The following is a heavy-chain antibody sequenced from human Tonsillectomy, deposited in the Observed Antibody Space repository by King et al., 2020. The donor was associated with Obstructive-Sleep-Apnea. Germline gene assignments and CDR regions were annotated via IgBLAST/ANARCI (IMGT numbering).Heavy chain of an antibody. V-gene: IGHV2-26*01. CDR2: IFSNDEK. Sequence: TLKESGPVLVKPTETLTLTCTVSGFSLSNARMGVSWIRQPPGKALEWLAHIFSNDEKYYSTSLKSRLTIPQDTSKSQVVLTMTNKDPVDTATYYCARIQDYYDSSGYYPYYFDYWGQGTLVTVSS. CDR3: ARIQDYYDSSGYYPYYFDY. J-gene: IGHJ4*02. CDR1: GFSLSNARMG. D-gene: IGHD3-22*01.